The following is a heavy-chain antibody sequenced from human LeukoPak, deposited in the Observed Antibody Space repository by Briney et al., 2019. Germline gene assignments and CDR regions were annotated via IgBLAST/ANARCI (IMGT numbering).Heavy chain of an antibody. Sequence: GGSLRLSCAASGFTFSSYGMHWVRQAPGKGLEWVSLMWYDGSNEDHADSVKGRFTTSRDNSKNTLYLQMNSLRAEDTAVYYCARGPSHSGRFYFDSWGQGTLVTVSS. CDR2: MWYDGSNE. CDR3: ARGPSHSGRFYFDS. D-gene: IGHD3-10*01. J-gene: IGHJ4*02. V-gene: IGHV3-33*01. CDR1: GFTFSSYG.